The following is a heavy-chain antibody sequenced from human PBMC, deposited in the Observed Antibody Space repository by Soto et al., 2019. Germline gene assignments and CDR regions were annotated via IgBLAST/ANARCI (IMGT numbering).Heavy chain of an antibody. V-gene: IGHV3-30*18. CDR3: AKGRGELSPESFDY. CDR1: GFTFSYYA. D-gene: IGHD3-16*02. Sequence: QVQLVESGGGVVQPGRSLRLACAASGFTFSYYAMHWVRQAPGQGLEWVAVISYDGSDKYYADSLKGRFTISRDNSKNTLNLQMNSLRADDTAVYYCAKGRGELSPESFDYWGQGTLITVSS. CDR2: ISYDGSDK. J-gene: IGHJ4*02.